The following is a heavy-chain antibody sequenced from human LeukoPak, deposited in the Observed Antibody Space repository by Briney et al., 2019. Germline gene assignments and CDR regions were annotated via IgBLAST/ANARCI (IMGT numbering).Heavy chain of an antibody. J-gene: IGHJ4*02. D-gene: IGHD3-10*01. CDR3: VTSWVRQQRDF. CDR1: GFSFRDYW. CDR2: IGPDGSGK. Sequence: GGSLRLSCAASGFSFRDYWMSWVRQAPGKGPEWVADIGPDGSGKTYVDSVKGRFTISRDNARQSLYLQMDTLTAEDTAVYYCVTSWVRQQRDFWGQGTLVTVSS. V-gene: IGHV3-7*01.